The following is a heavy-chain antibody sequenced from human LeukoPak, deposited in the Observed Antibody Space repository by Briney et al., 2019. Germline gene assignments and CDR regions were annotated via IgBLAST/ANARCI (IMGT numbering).Heavy chain of an antibody. CDR1: GYTFTSYA. CDR2: INAGNGNT. Sequence: ASVKVSCKASGYTFTSYAMHWVRQAPGQRLEWMGWINAGNGNTKYSQKFQGRVTITRDTSASTAYMELRSLRSDDTAVYYCARDLGWRHYYYYGMDVWGQGTTVTVSS. V-gene: IGHV1-3*01. J-gene: IGHJ6*02. CDR3: ARDLGWRHYYYYGMDV. D-gene: IGHD2-15*01.